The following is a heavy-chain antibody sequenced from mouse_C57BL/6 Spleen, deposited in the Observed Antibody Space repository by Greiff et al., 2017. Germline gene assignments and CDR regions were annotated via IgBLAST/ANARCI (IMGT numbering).Heavy chain of an antibody. D-gene: IGHD1-1*01. CDR3: VRGGYYGSSSSWFAY. CDR2: IYPGSGST. CDR1: GYTFTSYW. J-gene: IGHJ3*01. V-gene: IGHV1-55*01. Sequence: QVQLQQPGAELVKPGDSVKMSCTASGYTFTSYWITWVKQRPGQGLEWIGDIYPGSGSTNYNEKFKSKATLTVDTSSSTAYMQLSSLTSEDSAVYYCVRGGYYGSSSSWFAYWGQGTLVTVSA.